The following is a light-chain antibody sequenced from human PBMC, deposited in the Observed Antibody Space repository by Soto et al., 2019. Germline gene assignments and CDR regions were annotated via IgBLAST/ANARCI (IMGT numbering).Light chain of an antibody. Sequence: EIVLTQSPATLSLSPGERATLSCRASQSVSSYLAWYQQKPGQAPGLLIYDASNRATGIPARFSGSGSGTDFTLTISSLEPEDFAVYYCQQRSNWRSITFGQGTRLEIK. CDR3: QQRSNWRSIT. V-gene: IGKV3-11*01. CDR1: QSVSSY. CDR2: DAS. J-gene: IGKJ5*01.